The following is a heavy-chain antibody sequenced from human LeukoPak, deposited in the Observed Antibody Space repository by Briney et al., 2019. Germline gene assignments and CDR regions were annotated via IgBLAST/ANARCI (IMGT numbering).Heavy chain of an antibody. J-gene: IGHJ4*02. D-gene: IGHD5-18*01. CDR2: ISYDGSNK. CDR3: ARMGGYSYGSFDY. Sequence: GRSLTLSCAVSGFTLSSYAMQWVRHAPDEGRGWVAVISYDGSNKYYADSVKGRFTISRDNSKNTLYLQMNSLRAEDTAVYYCARMGGYSYGSFDYWGQGTLVTVSS. V-gene: IGHV3-30*04. CDR1: GFTLSSYA.